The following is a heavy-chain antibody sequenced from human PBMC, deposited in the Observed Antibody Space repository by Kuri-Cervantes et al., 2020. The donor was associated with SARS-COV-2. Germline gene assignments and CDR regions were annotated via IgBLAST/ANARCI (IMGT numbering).Heavy chain of an antibody. D-gene: IGHD3-3*01. V-gene: IGHV1-8*03. CDR1: GYTFTSYD. CDR3: ARGFRNYDFWSGYRPNYYYYYMDV. CDR2: MNPNSGNT. J-gene: IGHJ6*03. Sequence: ASVKVSCKASGYTFTSYDINWVRQATGQGLEWMGWMNPNSGNTGYAQKFQGRVTITRNTSISTAYMELNSLRAEDTAVYYCARGFRNYDFWSGYRPNYYYYYMDVWGKGTTVTVSS.